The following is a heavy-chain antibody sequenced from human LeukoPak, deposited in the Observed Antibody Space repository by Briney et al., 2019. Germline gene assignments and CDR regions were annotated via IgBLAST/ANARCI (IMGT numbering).Heavy chain of an antibody. CDR1: GFTFSSYG. D-gene: IGHD3-10*01. J-gene: IGHJ6*02. CDR2: IWYDGSNK. Sequence: GGSLRLSCAASGFTFSSYGMHWVRQAPGKGLEWVAVIWYDGSNKYYADSVKGRFTISRDNSKNTLYLQMNSVRAEDTAVYYCARDIMVRDYYYYGMDVWGQGTTVTVSS. V-gene: IGHV3-33*01. CDR3: ARDIMVRDYYYYGMDV.